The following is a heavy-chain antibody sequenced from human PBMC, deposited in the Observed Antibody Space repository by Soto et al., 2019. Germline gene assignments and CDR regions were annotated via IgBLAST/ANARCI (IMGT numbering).Heavy chain of an antibody. Sequence: PVGSLRLSCAASGFTFSSYAMRWARQAPGKGLEWVSAISGSGGSTYYADSVKGRFTISRDNSKNTLYLQMNSLRAEDTAVYYCAKKVDTAPVYYYGLDVRGKVTRVMVSS. CDR3: AKKVDTAPVYYYGLDV. J-gene: IGHJ6*04. CDR1: GFTFSSYA. V-gene: IGHV3-23*01. D-gene: IGHD3-22*01. CDR2: ISGSGGST.